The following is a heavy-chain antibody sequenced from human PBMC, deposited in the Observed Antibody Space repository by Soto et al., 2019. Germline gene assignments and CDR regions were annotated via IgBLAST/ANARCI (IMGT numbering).Heavy chain of an antibody. CDR2: XXPXXXXX. J-gene: IGHJ5*02. D-gene: IGHD3-10*01. CDR1: GGTFSSYA. Sequence: EASVKGSCKASGGTFSSYAISLVRQAPGQGLEWXGGXXPXXXXXNXXXKLQGRVTMTTDTSTSTAYMELRSLRSDDTAVYYCARERITMGFDPWGQGTLVTVSS. V-gene: IGHV1-69*05. CDR3: ARERITMGFDP.